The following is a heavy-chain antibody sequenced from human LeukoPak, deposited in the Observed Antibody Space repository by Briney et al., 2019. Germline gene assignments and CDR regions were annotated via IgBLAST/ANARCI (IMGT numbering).Heavy chain of an antibody. CDR3: ARGWTRDGFNI. V-gene: IGHV6-1*01. D-gene: IGHD3/OR15-3a*01. J-gene: IGHJ3*02. CDR1: GDSVSNNA. CDR2: TYYNSKWYN. Sequence: SQTLSLTCVISGDSVSNNAWNWGRQTPSGGLECLGRTYYNSKWYNDYAESVKSRISISPDTSKNQFSLQLNSVTPEDTAVYYCARGWTRDGFNIWSQGTMVTVSS.